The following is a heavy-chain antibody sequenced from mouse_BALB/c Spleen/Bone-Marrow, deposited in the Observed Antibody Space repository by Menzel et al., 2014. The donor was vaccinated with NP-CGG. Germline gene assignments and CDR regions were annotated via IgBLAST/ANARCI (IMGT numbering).Heavy chain of an antibody. D-gene: IGHD1-1*01. J-gene: IGHJ2*01. CDR2: ISTYYGNT. V-gene: IGHV1-67*01. CDR1: GYTFTDYA. CDR3: ARPTYYYGSSYEKGYYFDY. Sequence: VQLQQSGPELVRPGVSVKISCKGSGYTFTDYAMHWVKQSHAKSLEWIGVISTYYGNTNYNQKFKGKATMTVDKSSSTAYMELARLTSEDSAIYYCARPTYYYGSSYEKGYYFDYWGQGTTLTVSS.